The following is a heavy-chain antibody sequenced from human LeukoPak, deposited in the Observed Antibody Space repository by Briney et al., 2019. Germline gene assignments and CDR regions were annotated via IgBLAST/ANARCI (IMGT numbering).Heavy chain of an antibody. V-gene: IGHV3-48*03. CDR1: GFTFSSYE. D-gene: IGHD1-26*01. J-gene: IGHJ4*02. CDR3: AKDGGTHFDH. CDR2: ISSGGSTI. Sequence: GGSLRLSCAASGFTFSSYEMNWVRQAPGKGLEWVSYISSGGSTIYYADSVKGRFTITRDNAQNSLTLHMNTLRADDTAVYYCAKDGGTHFDHWGQGTLVTVSS.